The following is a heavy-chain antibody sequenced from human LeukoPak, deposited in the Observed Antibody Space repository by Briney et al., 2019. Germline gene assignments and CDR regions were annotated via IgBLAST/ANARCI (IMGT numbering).Heavy chain of an antibody. CDR1: GFIVSNNY. J-gene: IGHJ6*02. Sequence: GGSLRLSCVASGFIVSNNYMSWVRQAPGKGLEWVSVLYNAGSTYYADSVKGRFTTSRDNAKNSLYLQMNSLRAEDTAVYYCARDLKMATSGGGYYYYYGMDVWGQGTTVTVSS. V-gene: IGHV3-53*01. CDR2: LYNAGST. D-gene: IGHD5-24*01. CDR3: ARDLKMATSGGGYYYYYGMDV.